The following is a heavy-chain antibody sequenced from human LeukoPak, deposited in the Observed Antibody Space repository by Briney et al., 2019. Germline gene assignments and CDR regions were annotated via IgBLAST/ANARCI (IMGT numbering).Heavy chain of an antibody. J-gene: IGHJ4*02. V-gene: IGHV4-59*01. CDR1: GGSISSYY. CDR3: ARSSYYYGSGSYYHDY. Sequence: SETLSLTCTVSGGSISSYYWSWIRQPPGKGLEWSGYIYYSGSTNYNPSLKSRVTISVDTSKNQFSLKLSSVTAADTAVYYCARSSYYYGSGSYYHDYWGQGTLVTVSS. CDR2: IYYSGST. D-gene: IGHD3-10*01.